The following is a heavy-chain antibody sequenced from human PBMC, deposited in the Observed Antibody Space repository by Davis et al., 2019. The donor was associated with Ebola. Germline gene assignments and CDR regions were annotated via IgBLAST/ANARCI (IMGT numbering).Heavy chain of an antibody. V-gene: IGHV3-23*01. CDR1: GFTFSSYA. D-gene: IGHD6-13*01. CDR3: AKVEGYSSSWSYFDY. Sequence: ESLKISCAASGFTFSSYAMSWVRQAPGKGLEWVSAISGSGGSTYYADSVKGRFTISRDNSKNTLYLQMNSLRAEDTAVYYCAKVEGYSSSWSYFDYWGQGTLVTVSS. CDR2: ISGSGGST. J-gene: IGHJ4*02.